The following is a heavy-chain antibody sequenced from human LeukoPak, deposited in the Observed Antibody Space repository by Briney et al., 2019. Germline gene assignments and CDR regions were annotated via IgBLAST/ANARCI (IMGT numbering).Heavy chain of an antibody. CDR1: GDSVSSTSAA. CDR3: ARDSARGYGAGSRVDY. Sequence: SQTLSLTCAISGDSVSSTSAAWNWLRQSPSGGLEWLGRTYYRSKWSNDYAISVRSRISISRDTSKNQFALQLNSVTPEDTAVYYCARDSARGYGAGSRVDYWGQGTLVTVSS. CDR2: TYYRSKWSN. D-gene: IGHD3-10*01. J-gene: IGHJ4*02. V-gene: IGHV6-1*01.